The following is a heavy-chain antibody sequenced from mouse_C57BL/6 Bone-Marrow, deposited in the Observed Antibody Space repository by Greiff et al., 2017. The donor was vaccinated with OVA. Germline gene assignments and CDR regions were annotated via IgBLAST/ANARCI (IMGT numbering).Heavy chain of an antibody. CDR2: IYPSDSVT. CDR3: AMEEYDDDWYFDV. Sequence: QVQLQQPGAELVKPGASVKVSCKASGYTFTSYWMHWVKQRPGQGLEWIGRIYPSDSVTKYNQKFKGKATLTVDKSSSTAYMQLSSLTSEDSAVYYCAMEEYDDDWYFDVWGTGTTVTVSS. CDR1: GYTFTSYW. J-gene: IGHJ1*03. D-gene: IGHD2-14*01. V-gene: IGHV1-74*01.